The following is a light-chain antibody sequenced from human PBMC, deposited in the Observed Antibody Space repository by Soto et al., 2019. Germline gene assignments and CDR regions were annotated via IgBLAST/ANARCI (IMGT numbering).Light chain of an antibody. V-gene: IGLV2-14*02. Sequence: QSVLTQPASVSGSPGQSITVSCTGTSNDVGAYDLVSWYQHHPGKAPKCIIYEDSKRPSGVSNRFSGSKSGNTASLTISGLQAGDEGYYYCSLYTSSSTYVFXTGTKVTVL. CDR1: SNDVGAYDL. CDR3: SLYTSSSTYV. CDR2: EDS. J-gene: IGLJ1*01.